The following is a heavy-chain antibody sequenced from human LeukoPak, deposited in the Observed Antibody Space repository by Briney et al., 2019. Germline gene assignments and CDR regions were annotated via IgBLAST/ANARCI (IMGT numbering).Heavy chain of an antibody. D-gene: IGHD5-12*01. CDR2: IIPIFGTA. Sequence: ASVKVSCKASGGTFSSYAISWVRQAPGQGLEWMGGIIPIFGTANYAQKLQGRVTITADESTSTAYMELSSLRSEDTAVYYCARAHLLRSWVGGYDYQFFDYWGQGTLVTVSS. J-gene: IGHJ4*02. CDR3: ARAHLLRSWVGGYDYQFFDY. V-gene: IGHV1-69*13. CDR1: GGTFSSYA.